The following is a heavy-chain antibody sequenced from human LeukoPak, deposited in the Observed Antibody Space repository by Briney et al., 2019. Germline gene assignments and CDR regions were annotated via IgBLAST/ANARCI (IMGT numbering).Heavy chain of an antibody. CDR3: ARHVDSYWFFDY. D-gene: IGHD1-26*01. J-gene: IGHJ4*02. CDR2: SYPGDSDT. CDR1: GFSFTNYW. Sequence: GEPLKIPCKGSGFSFTNYWIGWVRQVPGRGLGWMGISYPGDSDTRYIPSLQGQVTISAYKSISPAHLPWSSPKASDTAMYYCARHVDSYWFFDYWGQGTLVTVSS. V-gene: IGHV5-51*01.